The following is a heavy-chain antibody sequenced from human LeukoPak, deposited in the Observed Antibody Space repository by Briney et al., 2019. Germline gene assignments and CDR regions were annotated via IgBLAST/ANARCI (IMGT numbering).Heavy chain of an antibody. CDR3: ARTPYP. CDR2: IYYSGST. V-gene: IGHV4-39*07. CDR1: GGSISSSSYY. D-gene: IGHD3-16*01. J-gene: IGHJ5*02. Sequence: PSETLSLTCSVSGGSISSSSYYWGWVRQSPGKGLEWIGSIYYSGSTYYNPSLKSRVTISVDTSKNQFSLKLSSVTAADTAVYYCARTPYPWGQGTLVTVSS.